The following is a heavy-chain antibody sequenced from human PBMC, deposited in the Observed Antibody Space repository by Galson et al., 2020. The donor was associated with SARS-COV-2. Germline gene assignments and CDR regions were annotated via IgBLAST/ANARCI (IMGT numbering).Heavy chain of an antibody. V-gene: IGHV3-7*04. CDR1: GFSLRDYW. Sequence: TGGSLRLSCAASGFSLRDYWMSWVRQAPGKGLQWVANINRDGSVKYHVDSVEGRFTISKDNAKNSLHLQMNSLSAEDTALYYCARALTTQNGAFDYWGRGALVTVSS. CDR3: ARALTTQNGAFDY. J-gene: IGHJ4*02. D-gene: IGHD4-17*01. CDR2: INRDGSVK.